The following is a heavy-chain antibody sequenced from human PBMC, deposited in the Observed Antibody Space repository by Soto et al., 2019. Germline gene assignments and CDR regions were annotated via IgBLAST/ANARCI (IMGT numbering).Heavy chain of an antibody. Sequence: VQLVESGGGVVQPGRSLRLSCAASGFTLSSYAMSWVRQAPGKGLEWVSAISGSGNRTFHADSVKGRFTISRDNAKNALYLQMNSLRVEDTAVYYCAKEVTSGSYSHYYYGLDVWGQGTMVTVSS. J-gene: IGHJ6*02. CDR1: GFTLSSYA. V-gene: IGHV3-23*04. D-gene: IGHD1-26*01. CDR3: AKEVTSGSYSHYYYGLDV. CDR2: ISGSGNRT.